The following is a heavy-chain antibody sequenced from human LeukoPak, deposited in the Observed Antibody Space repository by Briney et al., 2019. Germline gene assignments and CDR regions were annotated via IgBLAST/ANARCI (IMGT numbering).Heavy chain of an antibody. J-gene: IGHJ4*02. CDR2: INPSGGST. V-gene: IGHV1-46*01. Sequence: ASVKVSCKASGYTFTSYYMRWVRQAPGQGLEWMGIINPSGGSTSYAQKFQGRVTMTRDTSTSTVYMELSSLRSEDTAVYYCARRYCSGGSCYSAFDYWGQGTLVTVSS. CDR1: GYTFTSYY. D-gene: IGHD2-15*01. CDR3: ARRYCSGGSCYSAFDY.